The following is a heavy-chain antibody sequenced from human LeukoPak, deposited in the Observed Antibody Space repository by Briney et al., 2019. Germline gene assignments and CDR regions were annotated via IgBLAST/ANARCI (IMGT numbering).Heavy chain of an antibody. Sequence: GGSLRLSCAASGFTFSGSAMHWVRQASGKGLEWVGRIRSKANSYATAYAASVKGRFTISRDDSKNTAYLQMNSLKTEDTAVYYCTRRGSGSYPDYWGQGTLVTVSS. J-gene: IGHJ4*02. V-gene: IGHV3-73*01. CDR3: TRRGSGSYPDY. CDR1: GFTFSGSA. CDR2: IRSKANSYAT. D-gene: IGHD3-10*01.